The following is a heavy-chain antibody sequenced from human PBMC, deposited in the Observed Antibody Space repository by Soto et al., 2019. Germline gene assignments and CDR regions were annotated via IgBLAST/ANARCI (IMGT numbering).Heavy chain of an antibody. Sequence: QVQLVQSGAEVKKPGSSVKVSCKASGGTFSSYTISWVRQAPGQGLEWMGRIIPILGIANYAQKSQGRVSITADKSTSTAYMELSSLRSEDTAVYYCARDQAVAARGGMDVWGQGTTVTVSS. J-gene: IGHJ6*02. CDR3: ARDQAVAARGGMDV. CDR2: IIPILGIA. CDR1: GGTFSSYT. D-gene: IGHD3-10*01. V-gene: IGHV1-69*08.